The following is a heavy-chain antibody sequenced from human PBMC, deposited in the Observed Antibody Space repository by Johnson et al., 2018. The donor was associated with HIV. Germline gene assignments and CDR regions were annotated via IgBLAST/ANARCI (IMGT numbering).Heavy chain of an antibody. CDR2: ISYDGSNK. CDR3: ARAGRGDDSSGYYLGSAFDI. CDR1: GFTVSSNY. Sequence: QVQLVESGGGLIQPGGSLRLSCAASGFTVSSNYMSWVRQAPGKGLEWVAVISYDGSNKYYEDSVKGRFTISRDKSTNTLYRQMNSLRAEDTAVYYCARAGRGDDSSGYYLGSAFDIWGQGTMVTVSS. J-gene: IGHJ3*02. V-gene: IGHV3-30-3*01. D-gene: IGHD3-22*01.